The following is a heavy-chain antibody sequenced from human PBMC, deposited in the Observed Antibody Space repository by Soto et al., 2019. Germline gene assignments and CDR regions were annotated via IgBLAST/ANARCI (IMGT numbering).Heavy chain of an antibody. V-gene: IGHV4-34*01. CDR3: ARALYDYGMDV. CDR1: GGSFSGYY. J-gene: IGHJ6*04. CDR2: INHSGST. Sequence: QVQLQQWGAGLLKPSETLSLTCAVYGGSFSGYYWSWIRKPPGKGLEWIGEINHSGSTNYNPSLKSRVTISVDTSNSQYSLKLSSVTAADTAVYYCARALYDYGMDVWCEGTTVTVSS.